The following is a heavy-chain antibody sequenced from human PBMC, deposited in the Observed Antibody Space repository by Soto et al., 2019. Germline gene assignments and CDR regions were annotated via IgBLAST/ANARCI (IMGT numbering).Heavy chain of an antibody. CDR2: ISRDGGTK. D-gene: IGHD2-8*02. Sequence: QVQLVESGGGVVQPRRSLRLSCAASGFTVSSYGMHWVRQAPGKGLEWVAVISRDGGTKYYADSVMGRFTISRDNSRNTLFLEMNSLRGDDMAVYYCTGEVASGYWGQGTLVTVSS. V-gene: IGHV3-30*03. J-gene: IGHJ4*02. CDR3: TGEVASGY. CDR1: GFTVSSYG.